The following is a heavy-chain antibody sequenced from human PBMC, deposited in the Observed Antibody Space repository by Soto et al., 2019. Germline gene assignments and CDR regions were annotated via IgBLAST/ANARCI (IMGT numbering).Heavy chain of an antibody. CDR2: IKQDGSEK. J-gene: IGHJ6*02. V-gene: IGHV3-7*03. D-gene: IGHD3-3*01. Sequence: GGSLRLSCAASGFTFSSYWMSWVRQAPGKGLEWVANIKQDGSEKYYVDSVKGRFTISRDNAKNSLYLQMNSLRAEDTAVYYCARDPAXGYDFWSGYYNSGGMDVWGQGTTVTVSS. CDR3: ARDPAXGYDFWSGYYNSGGMDV. CDR1: GFTFSSYW.